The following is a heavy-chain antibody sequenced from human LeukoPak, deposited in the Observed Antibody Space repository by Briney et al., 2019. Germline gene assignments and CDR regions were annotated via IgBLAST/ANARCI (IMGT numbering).Heavy chain of an antibody. V-gene: IGHV4-34*01. CDR1: GGSFSGYY. CDR3: ARVNLYTGIDY. Sequence: PSETLSLTCAVYGGSFSGYYWSWIRQPPGKGLEWIGEINHSGSTNYNPSLKSRVTISVDTSKNQFSLKLSSVTAADTAVYYCARVNLYTGIDYWGQGTLVTVSS. CDR2: INHSGST. D-gene: IGHD2-2*02. J-gene: IGHJ4*02.